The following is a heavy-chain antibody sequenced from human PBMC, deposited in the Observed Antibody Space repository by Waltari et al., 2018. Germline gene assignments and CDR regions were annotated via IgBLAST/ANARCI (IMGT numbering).Heavy chain of an antibody. D-gene: IGHD2-15*01. Sequence: QITLKESGPTVVKPTQTLTLACSLSGVSLKTTGVGVTWIRQPPGKALEWLAVIYWDDDRRYNPSLNNRVTITKDIVKNEVVLTLANMSPMDTGTYYCEHSCGGGGCFPVYYYGLDVWALGPRSPSP. CDR1: GVSLKTTGVG. V-gene: IGHV2-5*02. CDR3: EHSCGGGGCFPVYYYGLDV. CDR2: IYWDDDR. J-gene: IGHJ6*02.